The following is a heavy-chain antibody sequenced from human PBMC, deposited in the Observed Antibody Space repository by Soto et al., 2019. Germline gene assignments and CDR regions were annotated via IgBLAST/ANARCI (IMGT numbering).Heavy chain of an antibody. Sequence: QVQLQESGPGVVEPSQTLSLTCTVSGGSINNNGYFWSWIRQPPGSGLEWIGHIYNSGSTYSNPSLKRRLTXSSXTSKRQFSRKLSSVTAADTAVYYCARGPSGDKVDYWGQGTLVTVSS. J-gene: IGHJ4*02. CDR2: IYNSGST. D-gene: IGHD1-26*01. CDR3: ARGPSGDKVDY. CDR1: GGSINNNGYF. V-gene: IGHV4-30-4*01.